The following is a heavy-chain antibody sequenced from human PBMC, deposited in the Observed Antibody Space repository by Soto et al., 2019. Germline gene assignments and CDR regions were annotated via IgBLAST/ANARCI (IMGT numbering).Heavy chain of an antibody. V-gene: IGHV4-30-2*01. Sequence: IRQPPGKGLEWIGTACPRGSTYYDPSLKSRVTISLDLSKNQFSLNLNSVTAADTAVYYCARVAGSGWYDAWGQGTLVTVSS. D-gene: IGHD6-19*01. J-gene: IGHJ5*02. CDR3: ARVAGSGWYDA. CDR2: ACPRGST.